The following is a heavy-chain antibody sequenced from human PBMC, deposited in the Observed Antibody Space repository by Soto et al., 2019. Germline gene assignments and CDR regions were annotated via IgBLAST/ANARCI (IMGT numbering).Heavy chain of an antibody. V-gene: IGHV3-23*01. J-gene: IGHJ6*03. CDR2: ISGSGGST. CDR1: GFTFSSYA. Sequence: PGGSLRLSCAASGFTFSSYAMSWVRQAPGKGLEWVSAISGSGGSTYYADSVKGRFTISRDNSKNTLYLQMNSLRAEDTAVYYCAKAYDFWSGYTNYYYMDVWGKGTTVTVSS. D-gene: IGHD3-3*01. CDR3: AKAYDFWSGYTNYYYMDV.